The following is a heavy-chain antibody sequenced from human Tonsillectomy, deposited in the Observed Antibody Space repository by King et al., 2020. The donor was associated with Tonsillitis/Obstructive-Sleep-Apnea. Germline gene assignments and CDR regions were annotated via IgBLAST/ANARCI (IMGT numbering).Heavy chain of an antibody. CDR3: ARTAATIASPFDY. V-gene: IGHV4-59*01. D-gene: IGHD5-12*01. CDR2: IYYSGST. CDR1: GGSISSYY. J-gene: IGHJ4*02. Sequence: VQLQESGPGLVKPSETLSLTCTVSGGSISSYYWSWIRQPPGKGPEWIGYIYYSGSTNYNPSLKSRVTISVDTSKNQFSLKLSSVTAADTAVYYCARTAATIASPFDYWGQGTLVTVSS.